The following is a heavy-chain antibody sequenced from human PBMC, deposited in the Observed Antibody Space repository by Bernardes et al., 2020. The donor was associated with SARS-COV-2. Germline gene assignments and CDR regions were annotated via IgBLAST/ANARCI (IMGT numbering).Heavy chain of an antibody. CDR1: GFTFSSYS. CDR2: ITSSSSYR. CDR3: AREYCSGGSCPGWFQD. D-gene: IGHD2-15*01. J-gene: IGHJ1*01. Sequence: GGSLRVCCAASGFTFSSYSMNWVRQAPGKGLEWVSSITSSSSYRYYADSLKGRFTISRDNAKNSLDLQMNSLRAEDTAVYYCAREYCSGGSCPGWFQDWGQGTLVTVSS. V-gene: IGHV3-21*01.